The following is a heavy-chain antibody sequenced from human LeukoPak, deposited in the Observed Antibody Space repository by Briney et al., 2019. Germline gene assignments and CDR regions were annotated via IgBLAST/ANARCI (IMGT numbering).Heavy chain of an antibody. D-gene: IGHD3-10*01. CDR1: GFTFSSYS. CDR2: ISYDGSIK. CDR3: TRGFSMVRGLDTSSDDY. Sequence: GGSLRLSCAVSGFTFSSYSMYWVRQAPGKGLEWVAIISYDGSIKYYADSLKGRFTISRDNSKNTLYLQLNSLRPEDTAVYYCTRGFSMVRGLDTSSDDYWGQGTLVTVSS. V-gene: IGHV3-30*04. J-gene: IGHJ4*02.